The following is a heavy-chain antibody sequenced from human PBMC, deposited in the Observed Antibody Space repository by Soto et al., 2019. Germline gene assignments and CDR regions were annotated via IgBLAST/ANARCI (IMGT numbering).Heavy chain of an antibody. V-gene: IGHV4-39*02. D-gene: IGHD5-12*01. CDR2: IYYSGST. J-gene: IGHJ4*02. CDR1: GGSISSSSYY. Sequence: PSETLSLTCTVSGGSISSSSYYWGWIRQPPGKGLEWIGSIYYSGSTYYNPSLKSRVTISVDTSKNQFSLKLSSVTAADTAVYYCARDGYNYFRGMGYWGQGTLVTVSS. CDR3: ARDGYNYFRGMGY.